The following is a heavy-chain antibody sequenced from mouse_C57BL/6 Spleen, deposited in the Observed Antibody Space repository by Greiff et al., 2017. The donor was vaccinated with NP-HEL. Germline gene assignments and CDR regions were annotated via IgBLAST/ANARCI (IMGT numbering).Heavy chain of an antibody. J-gene: IGHJ2*01. CDR2: IDPEDGET. Sequence: VQLQQSGAELVKPGASVKLSCTASGFNFTDYYMHWVKQRPEQGLEWIGRIDPEDGETKYAPKFKGKATITADTSSNTAYLQLSSLTSEDTAVYYCAREDGNYDYWGQGTTLTVSS. D-gene: IGHD2-1*01. V-gene: IGHV14-2*01. CDR1: GFNFTDYY. CDR3: AREDGNYDY.